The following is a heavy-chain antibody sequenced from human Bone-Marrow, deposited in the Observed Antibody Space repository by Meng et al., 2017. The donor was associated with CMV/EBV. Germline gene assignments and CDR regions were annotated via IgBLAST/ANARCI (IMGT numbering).Heavy chain of an antibody. CDR3: ARVFRGYYGMDV. CDR2: ISPNSGGT. Sequence: ASVKVSCKASGYTFTSYDINWVRQAPGQGLEWMGWISPNSGGTNYAQKFEGRVTMTRDTSISTTYMELSRLRSDDTAVYYCARVFRGYYGMDVWGQGTTVTVSS. J-gene: IGHJ6*02. V-gene: IGHV1-2*02. CDR1: GYTFTSYD. D-gene: IGHD1-14*01.